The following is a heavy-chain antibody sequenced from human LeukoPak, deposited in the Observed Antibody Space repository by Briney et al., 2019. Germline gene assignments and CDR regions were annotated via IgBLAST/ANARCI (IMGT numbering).Heavy chain of an antibody. J-gene: IGHJ4*02. D-gene: IGHD3-10*01. V-gene: IGHV1-18*01. CDR3: ARDSVDGSGTYYSDSPDY. Sequence: GASVKVSCTASGYTFSNYGISWVRRAPGQGLEWMGWISAYNGNTDYAQNLRGRVTLTTDTSTSTAYMELRSLTSDDTAVYYCARDSVDGSGTYYSDSPDYWGQGTLVTVSS. CDR2: ISAYNGNT. CDR1: GYTFSNYG.